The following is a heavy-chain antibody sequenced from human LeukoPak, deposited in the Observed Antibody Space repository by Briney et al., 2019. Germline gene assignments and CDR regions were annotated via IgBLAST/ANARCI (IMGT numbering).Heavy chain of an antibody. Sequence: PSETLSLTCAVYGGSFSTYYWSWIRQPPGKGLEWIGEINHSGSTNYNPSLKSRVTISVDTSKNQFSLELSSVTAADTAVYYCARGVGVLLAYYFDYWGQGTLVTVSS. CDR3: ARGVGVLLAYYFDY. J-gene: IGHJ4*02. V-gene: IGHV4-34*01. CDR1: GGSFSTYY. D-gene: IGHD3-10*01. CDR2: INHSGST.